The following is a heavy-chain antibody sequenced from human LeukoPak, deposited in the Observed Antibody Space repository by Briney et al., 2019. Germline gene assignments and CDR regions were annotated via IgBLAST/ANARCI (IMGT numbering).Heavy chain of an antibody. D-gene: IGHD2-8*01. CDR1: GGSFSGYY. CDR3: ARVRVYATLDS. CDR2: IYHSGST. Sequence: SETLSLTCAVYGGSFSGYYWSWIRQPPGKGLEWIGEIYHSGSTNYNPSLKSRVTISVDKSKNQFSLKLNSVTAADTAVYYCARVRVYATLDSWGQGTLVTVSS. V-gene: IGHV4-34*01. J-gene: IGHJ4*02.